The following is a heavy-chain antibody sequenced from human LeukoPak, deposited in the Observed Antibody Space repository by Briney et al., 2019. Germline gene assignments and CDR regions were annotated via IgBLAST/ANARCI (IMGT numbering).Heavy chain of an antibody. Sequence: GGSLRLSCAASGFAFSTYAMHWVRQAPGKGLEWVAVISFDGGSKYYADSVKGRFTISRDNSKNTLYLQMNGLRTEDTAMYYCTRRGGGYEFDYWGQGTPVTVSS. CDR3: TRRGGGYEFDY. V-gene: IGHV3-30-3*01. CDR1: GFAFSTYA. J-gene: IGHJ4*02. CDR2: ISFDGGSK. D-gene: IGHD5-12*01.